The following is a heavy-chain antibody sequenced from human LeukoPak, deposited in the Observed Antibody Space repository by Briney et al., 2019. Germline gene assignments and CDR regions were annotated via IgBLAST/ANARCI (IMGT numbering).Heavy chain of an antibody. V-gene: IGHV3-66*01. D-gene: IGHD3-10*01. J-gene: IGHJ4*02. CDR3: ARALWFGESRLYYFDY. Sequence: PGGSLRLSCAASGFTVSSNYMSWVRQAPGKGLEWVSVIYSGGSTYYADSVKGRFTISRDNSKNTLDLQMNSLKAEDTAVYYCARALWFGESRLYYFDYWGQGTLVTVSS. CDR2: IYSGGST. CDR1: GFTVSSNY.